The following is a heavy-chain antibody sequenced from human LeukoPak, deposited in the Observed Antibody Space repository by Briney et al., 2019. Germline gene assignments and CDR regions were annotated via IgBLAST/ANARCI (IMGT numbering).Heavy chain of an antibody. V-gene: IGHV4-61*05. CDR2: IYTSGST. CDR3: ARQRYYYYYMDV. CDR1: GGSIGKTSYY. Sequence: SETLSLTCTVSGGSIGKTSYYWGWIRQPPGKGLEWIGYIYTSGSTNYNPSLKSRVTISVDTSKNQFSLKLSSVTAADTAVYYCARQRYYYYYMDVWGKGTTVTVSS. J-gene: IGHJ6*03.